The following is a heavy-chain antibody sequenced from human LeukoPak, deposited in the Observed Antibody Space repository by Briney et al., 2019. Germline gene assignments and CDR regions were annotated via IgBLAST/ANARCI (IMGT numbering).Heavy chain of an antibody. J-gene: IGHJ3*02. V-gene: IGHV3-23*01. CDR2: ISGSGGST. D-gene: IGHD4/OR15-4a*01. CDR3: AKVSLNMVNDAFDI. CDR1: GFTFSSYS. Sequence: GGSLRLSCAASGFTFSSYSMSWVRQAPGKGLEWVSAISGSGGSTYYTDSVKGRFTISRDNSKNTLYLQMNSLRAEDTAMYYCAKVSLNMVNDAFDIWGQGTMVSVSS.